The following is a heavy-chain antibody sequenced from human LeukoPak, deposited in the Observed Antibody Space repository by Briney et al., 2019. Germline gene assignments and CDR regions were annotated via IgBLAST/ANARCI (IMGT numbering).Heavy chain of an antibody. CDR2: INPNAGDT. V-gene: IGHV1-2*02. CDR3: ARVRRYYYGMDV. CDR1: GYTFIGFY. J-gene: IGHJ6*02. Sequence: GASVRVSCKPSGYTFIGFYIHWLRRAPGQGLEWMGWINPNAGDTTYAQKFQGRVTMTRETSISTAYMELSRLRFDDTAVYYCARVRRYYYGMDVWGQGTTVTVSS.